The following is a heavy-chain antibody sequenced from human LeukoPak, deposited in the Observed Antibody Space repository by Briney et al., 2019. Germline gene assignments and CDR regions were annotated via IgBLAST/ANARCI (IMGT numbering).Heavy chain of an antibody. Sequence: ASVKVSCKASGYTFTSYGISWVRQAPGQGLEWMGWISAYNGNTNYAQKLQGRVTMTTDTSTSTAYMELRSLRSDDTAVYYCARVRHHDSSGYADYWGQGALVTVSS. D-gene: IGHD3-22*01. CDR1: GYTFTSYG. CDR3: ARVRHHDSSGYADY. CDR2: ISAYNGNT. J-gene: IGHJ4*02. V-gene: IGHV1-18*01.